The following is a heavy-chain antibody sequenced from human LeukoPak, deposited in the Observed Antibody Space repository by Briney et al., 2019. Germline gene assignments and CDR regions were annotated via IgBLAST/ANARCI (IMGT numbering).Heavy chain of an antibody. CDR1: GGTFNNSA. D-gene: IGHD4-17*01. V-gene: IGHV1-69*05. Sequence: SVKVSCKTSGGTFNNSAISWVRQAPGQGLEWLGGIMPLFGTAGYAQKFQGRVTITKDESPRTVYLELTSLTSDDTAVYYCARDVHGDYGSGWFDPWGQGTLVSVSS. J-gene: IGHJ5*02. CDR3: ARDVHGDYGSGWFDP. CDR2: IMPLFGTA.